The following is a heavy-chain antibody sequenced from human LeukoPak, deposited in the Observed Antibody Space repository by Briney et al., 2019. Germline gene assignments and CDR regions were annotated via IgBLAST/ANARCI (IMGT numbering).Heavy chain of an antibody. CDR1: GGTFSSYA. D-gene: IGHD3-10*01. Sequence: ASVKVSCKASGGTFSSYAISWVRQAPGQGLEWMGRIIPILGIANYAQKFQGRVTITADKSTSTAYMELSSLRSEDTAVYYCARGRTPQLWFGDPWGQGTLVTVSS. V-gene: IGHV1-69*04. CDR3: ARGRTPQLWFGDP. J-gene: IGHJ5*02. CDR2: IIPILGIA.